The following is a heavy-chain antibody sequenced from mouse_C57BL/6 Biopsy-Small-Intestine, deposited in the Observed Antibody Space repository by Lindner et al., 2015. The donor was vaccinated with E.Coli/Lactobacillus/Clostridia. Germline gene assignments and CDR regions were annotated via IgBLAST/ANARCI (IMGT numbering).Heavy chain of an antibody. CDR1: GYTFTSYW. J-gene: IGHJ1*03. Sequence: VQLQESGAELVKPGASVKLSCKASGYTFTSYWMHWVKQRPGRGLEWIGRIDPNSGVTQYNADFKTKATLTVDKSSSTAYMQLSRLTSEDSAVYFCIRGGDFDAWGTGTTVTVSS. CDR2: IDPNSGVT. CDR3: IRGGDFDA. V-gene: IGHV1-72*01.